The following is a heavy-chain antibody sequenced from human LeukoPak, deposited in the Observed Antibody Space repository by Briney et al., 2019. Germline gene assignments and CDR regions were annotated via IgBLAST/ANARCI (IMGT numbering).Heavy chain of an antibody. CDR1: GFTFSSYA. CDR2: ISYDGSNK. CDR3: ARAIVGATFGY. J-gene: IGHJ4*02. Sequence: GGSLRLSCAASGFTFSSYAMHWVRQAPGKGLEWVAVISYDGSNKYYADSVKGRFTISRDNAKNSLYLQMNSLRAEDTAVYYCARAIVGATFGYWGQGTLVTVSS. V-gene: IGHV3-30*04. D-gene: IGHD1-26*01.